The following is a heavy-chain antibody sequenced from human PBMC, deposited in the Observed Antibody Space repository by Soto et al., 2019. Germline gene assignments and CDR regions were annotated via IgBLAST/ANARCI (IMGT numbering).Heavy chain of an antibody. V-gene: IGHV4-30-4*01. CDR2: IYYSGST. CDR3: ARAPPPDQYYDSSGYRPGLDY. J-gene: IGHJ4*02. D-gene: IGHD3-22*01. CDR1: GGSISSGDYY. Sequence: LSLTCTVSGGSISSGDYYWSWIRQPPGKGLEWIGYIYYSGSTYYNPSLKSRVTISVDTSKNQFSLKLSSVTAADTAVYYCARAPPPDQYYDSSGYRPGLDYWGQGTLVTVSS.